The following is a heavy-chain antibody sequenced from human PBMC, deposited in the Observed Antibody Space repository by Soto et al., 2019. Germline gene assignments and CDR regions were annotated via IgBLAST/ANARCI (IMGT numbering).Heavy chain of an antibody. V-gene: IGHV1-3*01. Sequence: GASVKVSCKASGYTFTSYAMHWVRQAPGQGLEWMGWINADNGNTKYAQKFQGRVTITRDTSASTAYMELSSLRSEDTAVYYCARDYYDSSGGRDYYFDYWGQGTLVTVSS. CDR1: GYTFTSYA. CDR3: ARDYYDSSGGRDYYFDY. CDR2: INADNGNT. J-gene: IGHJ4*02. D-gene: IGHD3-22*01.